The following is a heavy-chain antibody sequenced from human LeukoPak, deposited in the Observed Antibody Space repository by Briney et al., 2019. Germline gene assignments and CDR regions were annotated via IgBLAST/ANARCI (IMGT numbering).Heavy chain of an antibody. Sequence: ASVKVSCKVSGYALTELSMHWVRQAPGKGLEWMGGFDPEDGETIYAQKFQGRVTMTEDTSTDTAYMELSSLRPEDTAVYYCATPAYYYGSGSYYTQFDYWGQGTLVTVSS. CDR1: GYALTELS. V-gene: IGHV1-24*01. CDR2: FDPEDGET. J-gene: IGHJ4*02. D-gene: IGHD3-10*01. CDR3: ATPAYYYGSGSYYTQFDY.